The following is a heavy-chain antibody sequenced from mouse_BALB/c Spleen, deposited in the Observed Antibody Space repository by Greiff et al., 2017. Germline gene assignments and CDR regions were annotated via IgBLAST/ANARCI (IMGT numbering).Heavy chain of an antibody. J-gene: IGHJ2*01. D-gene: IGHD4-1*01. Sequence: EVHLVESGGGLVKPGGSLKLSCAASGFAFSSYDMSWVRQTPEKRLEWVAYISSGGGSTYYPDTVKGRFTISRDNAKNTLYLQMSSLKSEDTAMYYCARQTGTCYFDYWGQGTTLTVSS. CDR1: GFAFSSYD. CDR3: ARQTGTCYFDY. CDR2: ISSGGGST. V-gene: IGHV5-12-1*01.